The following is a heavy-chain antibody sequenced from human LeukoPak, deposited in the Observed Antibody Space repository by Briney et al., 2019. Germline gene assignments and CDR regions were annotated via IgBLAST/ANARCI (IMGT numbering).Heavy chain of an antibody. CDR2: IYYSGST. D-gene: IGHD3-16*02. CDR1: GGSISSGGYY. V-gene: IGHV4-31*03. Sequence: SQTLSLTCTVSGGSISSGGYYWSWLRQHPGKGLEWIGYIYYSGSTYYNPSLKSRVTVSVDTSKNQFSLKLSSVTAADTAVYYCARVMLTFGGVIVEYFQHWGQGTLVTVSS. CDR3: ARVMLTFGGVIVEYFQH. J-gene: IGHJ1*01.